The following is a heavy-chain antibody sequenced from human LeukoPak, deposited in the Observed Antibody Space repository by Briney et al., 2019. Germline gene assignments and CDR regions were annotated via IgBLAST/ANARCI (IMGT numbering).Heavy chain of an antibody. D-gene: IGHD3-10*01. CDR3: AKDIASGWFGESSPNAFDI. CDR1: GFTFDDYA. V-gene: IGHV3-9*01. CDR2: ISWNSGSI. J-gene: IGHJ3*02. Sequence: GRSLRLSCAASGFTFDDYAMHWVRQAPGKGLEWVSGISWNSGSIGYADSVKGRFTISRDNAKNSLYLQMNSLRAEDTALYYCAKDIASGWFGESSPNAFDIWGQGTMVTVSS.